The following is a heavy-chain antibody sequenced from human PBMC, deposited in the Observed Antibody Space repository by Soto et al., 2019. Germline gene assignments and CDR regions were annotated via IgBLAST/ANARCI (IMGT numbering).Heavy chain of an antibody. CDR1: GFTFNTYW. J-gene: IGHJ4*02. V-gene: IGHV3-74*01. CDR2: VKRDGSST. D-gene: IGHD3-22*01. CDR3: ATGSGHYYAY. Sequence: EVQLVESGGGLVQPGGSLRLSCAASGFTFNTYWMHWVRQAPGKGLVWVSRVKRDGSSTTYADSVKGRFTISRDNAKSTVYLQMNSLRVDDTAVYYCATGSGHYYAYWGQGTLVTVSS.